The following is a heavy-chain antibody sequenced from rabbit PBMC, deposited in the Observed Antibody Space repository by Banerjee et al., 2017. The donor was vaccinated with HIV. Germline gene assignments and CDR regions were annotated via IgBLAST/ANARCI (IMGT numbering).Heavy chain of an antibody. CDR1: GFSLSSGYD. Sequence: QSLEESGGDLVKPGASLTLTCTASGFSLSSGYDMCWVRQAPGKGLEWIACIYTGSGHTYYAGWAKGRFTISKTSSTTVTLQMTSLTAADTATYFCARGDVSYSGYGYATDLWGPGTLVTVS. V-gene: IGHV1S40*01. D-gene: IGHD6-1*01. CDR3: ARGDVSYSGYGYATDL. J-gene: IGHJ4*01. CDR2: IYTGSGHT.